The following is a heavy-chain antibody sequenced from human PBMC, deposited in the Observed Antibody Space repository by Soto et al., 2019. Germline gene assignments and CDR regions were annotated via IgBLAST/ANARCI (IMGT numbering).Heavy chain of an antibody. Sequence: ASVKVSCKASGYTFTSYGISWVRQAPGPGLEWMGWISAYNGNTNYAQKLQGRVTMTTDTSTSTAYMELRSLRSDDTAVYYCAREASYYYDSSGYYFVYWGQGTLVTVSS. CDR1: GYTFTSYG. CDR3: AREASYYYDSSGYYFVY. CDR2: ISAYNGNT. D-gene: IGHD3-22*01. J-gene: IGHJ4*02. V-gene: IGHV1-18*01.